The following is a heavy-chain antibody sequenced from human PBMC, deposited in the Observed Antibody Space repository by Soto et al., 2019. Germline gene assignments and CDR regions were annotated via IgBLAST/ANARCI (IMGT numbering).Heavy chain of an antibody. J-gene: IGHJ2*01. CDR3: ARESHDIWTGPPWVWYFDL. D-gene: IGHD3-9*01. CDR2: INDRGSI. Sequence: QVQLQQWGAGPLRPLETLSLTCGVSGGSFSGYYWAWIRQSPGKGLEWIGEINDRGSINYNPSLKRRVRISVDTSKNHYSLNLRSVTAADTAVYYCARESHDIWTGPPWVWYFDLWGRGTLVTVSS. CDR1: GGSFSGYY. V-gene: IGHV4-34*01.